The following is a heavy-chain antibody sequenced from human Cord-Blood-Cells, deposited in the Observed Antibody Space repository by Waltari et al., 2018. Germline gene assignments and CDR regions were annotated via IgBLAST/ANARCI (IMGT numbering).Heavy chain of an antibody. CDR3: ARDPTVPGIGDY. CDR2: IYSGGST. CDR1: VFTSSSNY. D-gene: IGHD6-6*01. V-gene: IGHV3-53*01. Sequence: KLVAARGGLLQPGGALRLFCPASVFTSSSNYVCMVRQAPGKGLAWVSVIYSGGSTYYADSVKGRFTISSDNSKHTLYLQMNSLRAEDTAVYYCARDPTVPGIGDYWGQGTLVTVSS. J-gene: IGHJ4*02.